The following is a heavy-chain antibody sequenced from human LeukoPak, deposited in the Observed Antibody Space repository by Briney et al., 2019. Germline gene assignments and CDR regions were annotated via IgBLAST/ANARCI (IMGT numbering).Heavy chain of an antibody. CDR2: ISYDGSNK. Sequence: GGSLRLSCAASGFTFSSYAMHWVRQAPGKGLEWVAVISYDGSNKYYADSVKGRFTISRDNSKNTLYLQVNSLRAEDTAVYYCAKRNGELWFDPWGQGTLVTVSS. CDR1: GFTFSSYA. CDR3: AKRNGELWFDP. J-gene: IGHJ5*02. V-gene: IGHV3-30-3*02. D-gene: IGHD2-8*01.